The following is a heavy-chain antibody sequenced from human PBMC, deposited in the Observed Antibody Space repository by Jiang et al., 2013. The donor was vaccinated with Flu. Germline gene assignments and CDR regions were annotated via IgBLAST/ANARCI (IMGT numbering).Heavy chain of an antibody. V-gene: IGHV3-30*02. J-gene: IGHJ4*02. D-gene: IGHD3-3*01. CDR2: MRNDGSEK. CDR1: GFTFSSYG. CDR3: AKETYAFWSGYSNPAY. Sequence: LLESGGGVVXPGGSLRLSCAGSGFTFSSYGMHWVRQAPGKGLEWVAYMRNDGSEKYYQDSVKGRFTISRDNSKNTLYLQMNNLRPEDTALYYCAKETYAFWSGYSNPAYWGQGILVTVSS.